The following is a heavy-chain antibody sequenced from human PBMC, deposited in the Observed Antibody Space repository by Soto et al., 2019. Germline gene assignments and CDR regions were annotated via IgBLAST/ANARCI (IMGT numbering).Heavy chain of an antibody. CDR2: IYYSGST. V-gene: IGHV4-30-4*01. CDR3: ARVEVAMIVGAQIDY. D-gene: IGHD3-22*01. Sequence: PSETLSLTCTVSGGSISSGDYYWSWIRQPPGKGLEWIGYIYYSGSTYYNPSLKSRVTISVDTSKNQFSLKLSSVTAADTAVYYCARVEVAMIVGAQIDYWGQGTLVTVSS. CDR1: GGSISSGDYY. J-gene: IGHJ4*02.